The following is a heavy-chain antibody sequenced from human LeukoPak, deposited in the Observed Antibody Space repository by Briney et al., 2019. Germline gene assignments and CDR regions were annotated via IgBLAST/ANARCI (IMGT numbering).Heavy chain of an antibody. V-gene: IGHV1-18*01. J-gene: IGHJ4*02. CDR3: ARGDDYGDYWGLY. CDR1: GYTFTSYA. CDR2: ISAYNGNT. Sequence: ASVKVSCKASGYTFTSYAFRWVRQAPGQGLEWMGWISAYNGNTNYAQKLQGRVTMTTDTSTSTAYMELRSLISDDAAVYYCARGDDYGDYWGLYWGQGTLVTVSS. D-gene: IGHD4-17*01.